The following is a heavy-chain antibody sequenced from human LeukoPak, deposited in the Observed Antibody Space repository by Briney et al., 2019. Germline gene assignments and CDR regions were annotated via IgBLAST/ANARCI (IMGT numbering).Heavy chain of an antibody. V-gene: IGHV3-21*01. CDR2: ISISSSYI. CDR1: GFTFRSYS. CDR3: ARGRIYFDY. J-gene: IGHJ4*02. Sequence: PGGSLRLSCAASGFTFRSYSMNWVRQAPGKGLEWVSSISISSSYIYYADSVKGRFTISRDNAKNSLYLQMNSLAAEDTALFYCARGRIYFDYWGQGTLVTVSS.